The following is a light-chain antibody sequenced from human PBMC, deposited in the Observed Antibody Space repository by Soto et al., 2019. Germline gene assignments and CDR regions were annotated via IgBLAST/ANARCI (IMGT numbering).Light chain of an antibody. Sequence: QSVLTQPPSASGTPGQRVTISCSGSRSNIGTNTVNWYQQLPATAPKLLIYNNNQRPSGVPDRFSDSKSGTSASLAISGLQSEDEADYYCAAWDDSLNGVVFGGGTKVTVL. V-gene: IGLV1-44*01. CDR1: RSNIGTNT. CDR2: NNN. CDR3: AAWDDSLNGVV. J-gene: IGLJ2*01.